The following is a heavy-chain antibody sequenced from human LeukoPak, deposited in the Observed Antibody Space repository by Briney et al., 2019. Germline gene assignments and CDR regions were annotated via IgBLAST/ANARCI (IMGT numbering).Heavy chain of an antibody. CDR3: ASAIRFLEWLYDY. Sequence: PGGSLRLSCAASGFTFSDYYMSWVRQAPGKGLEWVSVIYSGGSTYYADSVKGRFTISRDNSKNTLYLQMNSLRAEDTAVYYCASAIRFLEWLYDYWGQGTLVTVSS. CDR1: GFTFSDYY. J-gene: IGHJ4*02. V-gene: IGHV3-66*02. CDR2: IYSGGST. D-gene: IGHD3-3*01.